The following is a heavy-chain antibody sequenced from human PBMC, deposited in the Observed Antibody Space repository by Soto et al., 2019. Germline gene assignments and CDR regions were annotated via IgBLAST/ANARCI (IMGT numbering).Heavy chain of an antibody. D-gene: IGHD6-6*01. V-gene: IGHV3-33*01. J-gene: IGHJ6*02. CDR2: IWYDGSNK. CDR3: ASSSSSSSYYYYGMDV. Sequence: PGGSLRLSCAASGFTFSSYGMHWVRQAPGKGLEWVAVIWYDGSNKYYADSVKGRFTISRDNSKNTLYLQMNSLRAEDTAVYYCASSSSSSSYYYYGMDVCGQGTTVTVS. CDR1: GFTFSSYG.